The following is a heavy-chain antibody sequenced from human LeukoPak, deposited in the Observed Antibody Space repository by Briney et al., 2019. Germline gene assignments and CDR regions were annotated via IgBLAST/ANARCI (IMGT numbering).Heavy chain of an antibody. Sequence: GGSLRLSCAASGFTFSSYWMHWVRQAPGKGLVWVSRIHSDGSSTYYADSVKGRFAISRDNAKKTLYLQMKSLRAEDTAVYYWARGLEYSSPLDYWGQGTLVTVSS. CDR1: GFTFSSYW. CDR3: ARGLEYSSPLDY. D-gene: IGHD6-6*01. J-gene: IGHJ4*02. CDR2: IHSDGSST. V-gene: IGHV3-74*01.